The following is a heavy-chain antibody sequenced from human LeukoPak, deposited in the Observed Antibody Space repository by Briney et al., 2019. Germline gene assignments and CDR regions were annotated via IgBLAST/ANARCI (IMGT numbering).Heavy chain of an antibody. CDR1: GFTFSNYA. CDR2: ISGNGGST. CDR3: AISSGNYYNLYYFDS. J-gene: IGHJ4*02. Sequence: GGSLRLSCAASGFTFSNYAMSWVRQAPGKGLEWVSSISGNGGSTYYADSVKGRFTISRDNSKNTLYLQMNTLRAGDTAVYYCAISSGNYYNLYYFDSWGQGTLVTVSS. D-gene: IGHD3-10*01. V-gene: IGHV3-23*01.